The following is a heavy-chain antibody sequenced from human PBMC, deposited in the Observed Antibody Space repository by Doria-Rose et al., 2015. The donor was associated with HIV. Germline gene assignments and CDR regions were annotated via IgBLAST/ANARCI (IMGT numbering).Heavy chain of an antibody. CDR3: ARELAYCDVRCNSYLDY. V-gene: IGHV3-30-3*01. J-gene: IGHJ4*02. Sequence: QVQLVQSGGGVVQPGRSLRLSCAASGFTFRSYAMNWVRQAPGKGLEWVARISYDGDNKDHADSVKGRFTISRDNSKNTLYLQMNSLTIGDTAVYFCARELAYCDVRCNSYLDYWGQGALVTVSS. D-gene: IGHD2-21*01. CDR1: GFTFRSYA. CDR2: ISYDGDNK.